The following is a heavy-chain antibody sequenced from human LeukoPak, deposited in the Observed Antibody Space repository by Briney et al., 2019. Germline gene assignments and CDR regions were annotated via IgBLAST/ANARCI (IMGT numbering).Heavy chain of an antibody. V-gene: IGHV3-7*01. Sequence: GGSLRLSCAASGLTFSTYWMNWVRQAPGKGLEWVANIKEDGSEKYYVDSVKGRFTISKHNAKNSVYLQMNSLRAEDTAIYYCARNARGPGDYWGQGTVVTVSS. J-gene: IGHJ4*02. CDR2: IKEDGSEK. CDR3: ARNARGPGDY. CDR1: GLTFSTYW. D-gene: IGHD2-2*01.